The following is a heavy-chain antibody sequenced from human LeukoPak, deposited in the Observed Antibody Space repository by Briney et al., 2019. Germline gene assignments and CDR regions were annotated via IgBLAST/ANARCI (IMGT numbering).Heavy chain of an antibody. CDR3: ARSHSGWQGHNNWFDP. Sequence: SETLSLTCEVSGYSISSDKYWGWIRQPPGKGLEWLGTIYHTGSTFYNPSLKSRVSISVYTSKNQFSRRFTSVTAADTAVYYCARSHSGWQGHNNWFDPWGQGTLVTVSS. J-gene: IGHJ5*02. CDR1: GYSISSDKY. D-gene: IGHD6-19*01. CDR2: IYHTGST. V-gene: IGHV4-38-2*01.